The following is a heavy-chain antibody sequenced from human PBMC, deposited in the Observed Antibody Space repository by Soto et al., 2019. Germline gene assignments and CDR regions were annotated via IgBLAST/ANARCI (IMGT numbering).Heavy chain of an antibody. CDR3: ARGGYYYGMDV. J-gene: IGHJ6*02. CDR1: GGSFSGYY. CDR2: INHSGST. Sequence: SETLSLTCAVYGGSFSGYYWSWIRQPPGKGLEWIGEINHSGSTNYNPSLKSRVTISVDTSKNQFSLKLSSVTAADTAVYYCARGGYYYGMDVWGQGTTVPVSS. V-gene: IGHV4-34*01.